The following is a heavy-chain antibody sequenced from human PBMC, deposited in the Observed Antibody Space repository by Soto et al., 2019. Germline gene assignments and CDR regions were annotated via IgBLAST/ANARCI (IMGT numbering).Heavy chain of an antibody. D-gene: IGHD2-2*01. CDR1: GGSTSSYY. CDR3: ARHLLAGDIVVVPAATGFDY. V-gene: IGHV4-59*08. Sequence: PSETLSLTCTVSGGSTSSYYWSWIRQPPWKGLEWIGYIYYSGSTNYNPSLKSRVTTSVDTSKNQFSLKLSSVTAADTAVYYCARHLLAGDIVVVPAATGFDYWGQGTLVTVSS. CDR2: IYYSGST. J-gene: IGHJ4*02.